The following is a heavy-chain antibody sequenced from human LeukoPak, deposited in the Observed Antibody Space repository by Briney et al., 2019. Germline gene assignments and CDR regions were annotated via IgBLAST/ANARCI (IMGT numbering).Heavy chain of an antibody. CDR3: ASGSVAGTRVDY. CDR2: IYYSGSA. Sequence: SETLSLTCTVSGDSISSSRYYWGWIRQPPGKGLEWIGSIYYSGSAYYNPSLKSRVTISVDTSKNQFSLNLSSVTAADTAVYYCASGSVAGTRVDYWGQGTLVTVSS. J-gene: IGHJ4*02. CDR1: GDSISSSRYY. V-gene: IGHV4-39*01. D-gene: IGHD6-19*01.